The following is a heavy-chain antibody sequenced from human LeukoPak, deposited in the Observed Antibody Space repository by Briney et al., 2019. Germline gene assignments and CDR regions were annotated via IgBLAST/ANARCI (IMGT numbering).Heavy chain of an antibody. CDR3: ARDGGDAEYFQH. Sequence: SETLSLTCTASGGSISSYYWSWIRQPLGKGLEWIGNIYYSGSTNYNPSLKSRVTISVDTSKNQFSLKLSSVTAADTAVYYCARDGGDAEYFQHWGQGTLVTVSS. CDR1: GGSISSYY. D-gene: IGHD2-21*02. J-gene: IGHJ1*01. CDR2: IYYSGST. V-gene: IGHV4-59*01.